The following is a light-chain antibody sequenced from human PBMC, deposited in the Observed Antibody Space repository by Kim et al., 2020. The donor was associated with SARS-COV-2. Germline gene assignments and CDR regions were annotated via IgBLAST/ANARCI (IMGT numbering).Light chain of an antibody. V-gene: IGKV3-20*01. CDR2: GAT. CDR1: QSVSSTY. CDR3: QQYGNSILS. Sequence: EIVLTQSPGTLSLSPGERATLSCRASQSVSSTYIAWYQQKPGQAPRLLFYGATSRATGTPDRFSGSGSGTDFTLTISRLEPEDSAVYYCQQYGNSILSFGGGTKVDIK. J-gene: IGKJ4*01.